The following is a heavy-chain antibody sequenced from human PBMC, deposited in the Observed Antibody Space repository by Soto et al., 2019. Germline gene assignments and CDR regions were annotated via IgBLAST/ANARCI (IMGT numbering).Heavy chain of an antibody. V-gene: IGHV4-39*01. D-gene: IGHD3-22*01. CDR3: AGGDYYHSSGYYFYYYTMDV. Sequence: SETLSLTCTVSGGSISSSSYYWGWIRQPPGKGLEWIGNVYYGGSTYYNQSLKSRVTISVETSKSQFSMKLSSVTAADTAVYYCAGGDYYHSSGYYFYYYTMDVWGQGTTVTVSS. CDR1: GGSISSSSYY. CDR2: VYYGGST. J-gene: IGHJ6*02.